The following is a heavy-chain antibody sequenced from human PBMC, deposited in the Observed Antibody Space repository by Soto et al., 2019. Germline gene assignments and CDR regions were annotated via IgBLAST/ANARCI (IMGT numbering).Heavy chain of an antibody. CDR1: GYTFTSYD. Sequence: QVQLVQSGAEVRKPGASVKVSCKASGYTFTSYDINWVRQAPGQGLEWMGWMNPNSGNTGYVQKFQGRVTMTRDTSISTAYMELSGLRSDDTAVYYCTRGFKLQLPTYWGQGTLVTVSS. CDR3: TRGFKLQLPTY. D-gene: IGHD1-7*01. CDR2: MNPNSGNT. V-gene: IGHV1-8*01. J-gene: IGHJ4*02.